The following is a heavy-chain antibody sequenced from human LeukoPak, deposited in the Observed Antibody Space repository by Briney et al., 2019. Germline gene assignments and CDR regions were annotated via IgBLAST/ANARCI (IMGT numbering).Heavy chain of an antibody. J-gene: IGHJ6*03. V-gene: IGHV1-69*04. D-gene: IGHD7-27*01. CDR3: ARDQTEDRYYYYYYMDV. CDR1: GGTFSSYT. CDR2: IIPILGIA. Sequence: SVKVSCKASGGTFSSYTISWVRQAPGQGLEWMGRIIPILGIANYAQKFQGRVTITADKSTSTAYMELSSLRSEDTAVYYCARDQTEDRYYYYYYMDVWGKGTTVTVSS.